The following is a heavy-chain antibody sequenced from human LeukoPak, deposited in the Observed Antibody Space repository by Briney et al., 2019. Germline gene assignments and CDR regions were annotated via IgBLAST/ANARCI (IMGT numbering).Heavy chain of an antibody. CDR2: IIPIFGTA. CDR1: GGTFSSYA. V-gene: IGHV1-69*13. CDR3: ARAPQSSGWYYYGMDV. Sequence: SVKVSCKASGGTFSSYAISWVRQAPGQGLEWMGGIIPIFGTANYAQKFQGRVTITPDESTSTACMELSSLRSEDTAVYYCARAPQSSGWYYYGMDVWGQGTTVTVSS. J-gene: IGHJ6*02. D-gene: IGHD6-19*01.